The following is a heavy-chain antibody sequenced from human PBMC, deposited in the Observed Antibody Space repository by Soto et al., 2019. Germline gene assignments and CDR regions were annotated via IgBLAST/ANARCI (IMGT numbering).Heavy chain of an antibody. Sequence: SVKVSCKASGYTFTANYVHWVRQAPGQGLEWMGWINPHTGGTDYAQTFQGRVTMTRDTSISTAYMELSRLTSDDTAVYYCARYQYWSGYLDAWGKGTTVTVSS. D-gene: IGHD3-3*01. J-gene: IGHJ6*04. V-gene: IGHV1-2*02. CDR3: ARYQYWSGYLDA. CDR1: GYTFTANY. CDR2: INPHTGGT.